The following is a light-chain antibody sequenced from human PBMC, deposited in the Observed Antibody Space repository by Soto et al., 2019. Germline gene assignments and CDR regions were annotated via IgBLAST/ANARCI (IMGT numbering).Light chain of an antibody. Sequence: EIVMTQSPVTLSVSPGERATLSCRASQNISRSLACYQQKPGQGPSLLIYGTSTRAGGVPSRFSGSGSGPEFTLTISSLQPDDFATYYCQQYHTYSLTFGQGTKV. V-gene: IGKV3-15*01. CDR1: QNISRS. CDR2: GTS. CDR3: QQYHTYSLT. J-gene: IGKJ1*01.